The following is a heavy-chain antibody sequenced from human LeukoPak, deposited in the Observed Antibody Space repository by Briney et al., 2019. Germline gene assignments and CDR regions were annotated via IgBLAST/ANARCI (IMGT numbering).Heavy chain of an antibody. D-gene: IGHD3-3*01. CDR2: IYPGDSDT. CDR3: ARIPSFDFWSGSLFYYFDY. Sequence: RGESLKISCKGSGYSFTNFWIGWVRQMPGKGLEWMGIIYPGDSDTRYSPSFQGQVTISADKSISTAYVQWSSLKASDTATYYCARIPSFDFWSGSLFYYFDYWGQGTLVTVSS. J-gene: IGHJ4*02. V-gene: IGHV5-51*01. CDR1: GYSFTNFW.